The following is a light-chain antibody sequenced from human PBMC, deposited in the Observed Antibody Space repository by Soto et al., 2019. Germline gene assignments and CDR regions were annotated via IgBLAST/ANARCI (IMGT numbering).Light chain of an antibody. CDR3: QTWSTDIRV. V-gene: IGLV4-69*01. J-gene: IGLJ3*02. CDR2: LNSDGSH. CDR1: SGHNSYA. Sequence: QSVLTQPPSASASLGASVKLTCTLSSGHNSYALAWHQQQPEKGPRYLMKLNSDGSHSKGDGIPDRFSGYSSGAERYLTISGLQSEDEADYYCQTWSTDIRVFGGGTKLAVL.